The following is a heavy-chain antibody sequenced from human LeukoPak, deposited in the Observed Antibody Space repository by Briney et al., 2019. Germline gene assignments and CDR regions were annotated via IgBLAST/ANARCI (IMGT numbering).Heavy chain of an antibody. CDR1: GFTFSSYG. V-gene: IGHV3-30*18. CDR2: ISFDGSIE. J-gene: IGHJ3*01. Sequence: AGSLRLSCAASGFTFSSYGMHWVRQTPGPGLEWVALISFDGSIEYYVDSVTGRFTISIDNSKNTLFLQMNSLRPEDTAVYYCAKDSDIAVAGSDDALDVWGQGTMVTVSS. D-gene: IGHD6-19*01. CDR3: AKDSDIAVAGSDDALDV.